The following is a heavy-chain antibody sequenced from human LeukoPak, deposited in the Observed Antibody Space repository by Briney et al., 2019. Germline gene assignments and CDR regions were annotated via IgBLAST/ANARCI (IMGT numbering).Heavy chain of an antibody. Sequence: SVKVSCKASVGTFSSYAISWVRQAPGQGLEGLGGIIPIFGTANYAQKCQGRVTITADESTSTAYMELSSLRSEDTAVYYCARGLKNSSGWKGENYYMDVWGKGTTVTVSS. J-gene: IGHJ6*03. CDR2: IIPIFGTA. CDR3: ARGLKNSSGWKGENYYMDV. CDR1: VGTFSSYA. V-gene: IGHV1-69*01. D-gene: IGHD6-19*01.